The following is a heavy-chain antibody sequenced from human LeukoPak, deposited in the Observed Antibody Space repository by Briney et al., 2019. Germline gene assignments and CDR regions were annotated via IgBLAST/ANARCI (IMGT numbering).Heavy chain of an antibody. Sequence: SETLSLTCTVSGGSISSSSYYWGWIRQPPGKGLEWIGSIYYSGSTYYNPSLKSRVTISVDTSKNQFSLKLRSVTAADTAVYYCARDNPGFGEFDPWGQGTLVTVSS. CDR3: ARDNPGFGEFDP. V-gene: IGHV4-39*02. CDR1: GGSISSSSYY. J-gene: IGHJ5*02. CDR2: IYYSGST. D-gene: IGHD3-10*01.